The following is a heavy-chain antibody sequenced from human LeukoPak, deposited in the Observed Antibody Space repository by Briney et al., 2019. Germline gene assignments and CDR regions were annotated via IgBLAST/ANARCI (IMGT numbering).Heavy chain of an antibody. CDR3: ARDRAIYDYVWGSYRIDAFDI. J-gene: IGHJ3*02. Sequence: GGSLRLSCAASGFTFSSYSMNWVRQAPGKGLEWVSSISSSSSYIYYADSVKGRFTISRDNAKNTLYLQMNSLTAEDTAVYYCARDRAIYDYVWGSYRIDAFDIWGQGTMVTVSS. D-gene: IGHD3-16*02. CDR1: GFTFSSYS. CDR2: ISSSSSYI. V-gene: IGHV3-21*01.